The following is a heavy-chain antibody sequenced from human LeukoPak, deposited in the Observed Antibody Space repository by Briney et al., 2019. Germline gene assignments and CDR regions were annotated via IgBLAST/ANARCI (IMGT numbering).Heavy chain of an antibody. CDR3: AKLIAVAFYS. CDR1: GFIFRSHG. J-gene: IGHJ4*02. D-gene: IGHD6-19*01. V-gene: IGHV3-23*01. Sequence: PGGSLRLSCAASGFIFRSHGMNWVRQAPGKGLEWVSGISPSGDNTYYADSVKGRFTISRDNSKNTLYLQMNSLRAEDTAVYYCAKLIAVAFYSWGQGTLVTVSS. CDR2: ISPSGDNT.